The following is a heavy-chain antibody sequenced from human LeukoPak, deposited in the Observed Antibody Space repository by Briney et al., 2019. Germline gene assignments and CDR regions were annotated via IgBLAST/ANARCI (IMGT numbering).Heavy chain of an antibody. Sequence: GESLKISCKASGYTFTSYGISWVRQAPGQGLEWMGWISAYNGNTNYAQKLQGRVTMTTDTSTSTAYMELRSLRSDDTAVYYCARGRYSGSYSHPWGQGTLVTVSS. D-gene: IGHD1-26*01. V-gene: IGHV1-18*01. CDR3: ARGRYSGSYSHP. CDR1: GYTFTSYG. CDR2: ISAYNGNT. J-gene: IGHJ5*02.